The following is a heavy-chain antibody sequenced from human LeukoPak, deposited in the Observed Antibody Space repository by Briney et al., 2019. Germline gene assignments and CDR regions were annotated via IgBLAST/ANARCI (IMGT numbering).Heavy chain of an antibody. CDR1: GFTFSSYA. Sequence: PGGSLRLSCAASGFTFSSYAMHWVRQAPGKGLEWVAVISYDGSNKYYADSVKGRFTISRDNSKNTLYLQMNSLRAEDTAVYYCAREGDSSGLFDYWGQGTLVTVSS. J-gene: IGHJ4*02. V-gene: IGHV3-30-3*01. CDR3: AREGDSSGLFDY. CDR2: ISYDGSNK. D-gene: IGHD3-22*01.